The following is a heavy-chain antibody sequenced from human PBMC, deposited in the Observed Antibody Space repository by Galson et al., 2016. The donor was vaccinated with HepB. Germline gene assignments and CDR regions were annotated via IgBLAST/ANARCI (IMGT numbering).Heavy chain of an antibody. CDR2: ISGRGGST. CDR3: AAVGYGGKGFDN. D-gene: IGHD4-23*01. V-gene: IGHV3-23*01. J-gene: IGHJ4*02. Sequence: SLRLSCAASGFTFSSYAMSWVRQAPGKGLEWVSTISGRGGSTSYAASVKGRFTISRDNAKNSLYLQMNSLRDEDTAVYYCAAVGYGGKGFDNWGQGTLVTVSS. CDR1: GFTFSSYA.